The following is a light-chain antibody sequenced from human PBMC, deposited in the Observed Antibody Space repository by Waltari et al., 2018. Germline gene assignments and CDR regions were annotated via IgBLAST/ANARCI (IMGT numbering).Light chain of an antibody. CDR1: QFIANR. CDR2: AAS. V-gene: IGKV1-39*01. CDR3: QETYSTGT. J-gene: IGKJ1*01. Sequence: DLQMTQSPPSLSASPGDRVTLTCPARQFIANRLSWYQQRPGKAPRLLIYAASNVHSGVSSRFSGSGSGTDFTLTISDLQSEDFGTYYCQETYSTGTFGQGTKVDMK.